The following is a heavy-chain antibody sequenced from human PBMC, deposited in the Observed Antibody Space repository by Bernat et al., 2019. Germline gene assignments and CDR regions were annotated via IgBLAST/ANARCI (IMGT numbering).Heavy chain of an antibody. J-gene: IGHJ3*02. V-gene: IGHV3-15*07. CDR2: IKSKTDGGTT. Sequence: VQLVESGGGVVQPGRSLRLSCAASGFTFSSYGMHWVRQAPGKGLEWVGRIKSKTDGGTTDYAAPVKGRFTISRDDSKNTLYLQMNSLKTEDTAVYYCTTDGTVTTDAFDIWGQGTMVTVSS. D-gene: IGHD4-17*01. CDR1: GFTFSSYG. CDR3: TTDGTVTTDAFDI.